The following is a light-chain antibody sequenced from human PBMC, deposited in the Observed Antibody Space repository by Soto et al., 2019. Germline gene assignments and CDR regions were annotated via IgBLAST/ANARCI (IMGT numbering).Light chain of an antibody. Sequence: QSALTQPASVSCSPGQSITVSCTGTSSDVGGYYYVSWYQHHPGKAPKLIIYQVTSRPSGVSNRFSASKSGNTASLTISALQAEDEALYYCCSYSSSSTFYVFGTGTTVTVL. J-gene: IGLJ1*01. CDR3: CSYSSSSTFYV. V-gene: IGLV2-14*01. CDR2: QVT. CDR1: SSDVGGYYY.